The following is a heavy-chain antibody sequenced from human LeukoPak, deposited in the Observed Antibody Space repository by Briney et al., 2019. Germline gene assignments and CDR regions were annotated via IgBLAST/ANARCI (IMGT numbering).Heavy chain of an antibody. CDR1: GYSISSGYY. CDR3: ARRAHNGGNDY. V-gene: IGHV4-38-2*01. D-gene: IGHD4-23*01. J-gene: IGHJ4*02. Sequence: SETLSLTCAVSGYSISSGYYWGWIRQPPGRGLEWIGSIYHSGSTYYNLSLKSRVTISVDTSKNQFSLKLSSVTAADTAVYYCARRAHNGGNDYWGPGTLVTVSS. CDR2: IYHSGST.